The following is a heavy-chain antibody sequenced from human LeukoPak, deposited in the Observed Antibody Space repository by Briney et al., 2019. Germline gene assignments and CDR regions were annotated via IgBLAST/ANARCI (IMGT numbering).Heavy chain of an antibody. J-gene: IGHJ6*04. CDR3: ARGSESYDYYSYGMDV. CDR2: IYSGGST. V-gene: IGHV3-66*02. D-gene: IGHD5-12*01. Sequence: GGSLRLSCAASGFTVSSNYMSWVRQAPGKGLEWVSVIYSGGSTYYADSVKGRFTISRDNSTNTLYLQMNSLRAEDTAVYYCARGSESYDYYSYGMDVWGKGTTVTVS. CDR1: GFTVSSNY.